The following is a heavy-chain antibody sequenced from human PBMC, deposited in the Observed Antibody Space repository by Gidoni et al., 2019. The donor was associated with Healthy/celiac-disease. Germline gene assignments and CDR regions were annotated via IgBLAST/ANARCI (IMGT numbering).Heavy chain of an antibody. CDR3: IVGATLDY. D-gene: IGHD1-26*01. V-gene: IGHV3-30*04. J-gene: IGHJ4*02. CDR2: ISYDGSNK. Sequence: QVQLVESGGGVVQPGRSLRLSCAASGFTFSSYAMHWVRQAPGKGLEWVAVISYDGSNKYYADSVKGRFTISRDNSKNTLYLQMNSLRAEDTAVYYCIVGATLDYWGQGTLVTVSS. CDR1: GFTFSSYA.